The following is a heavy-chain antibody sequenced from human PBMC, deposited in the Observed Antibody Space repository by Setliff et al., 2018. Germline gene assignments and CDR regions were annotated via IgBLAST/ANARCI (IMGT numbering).Heavy chain of an antibody. V-gene: IGHV4-34*01. D-gene: IGHD6-6*01. CDR2: INHRGST. CDR1: GGTFSDYH. J-gene: IGHJ4*02. CDR3: ARGRNIAARLLDS. Sequence: SETLSLTCAAYGGTFSDYHWTWIRQSPEKGREWIGEINHRGSTNYNPSLKSRVTISIDTSKDQFSLKLISMTAADTAVYYCARGRNIAARLLDSWGQGTLVTVSS.